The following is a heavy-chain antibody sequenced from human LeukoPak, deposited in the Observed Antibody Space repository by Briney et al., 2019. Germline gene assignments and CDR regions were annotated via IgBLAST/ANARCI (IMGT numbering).Heavy chain of an antibody. D-gene: IGHD3-9*01. CDR2: ISSRADKT. V-gene: IGHV3-11*01. Sequence: PGGSLRLSCAGSGFSFSDYYLSWIRQAPGKGLEWLSYISSRADKTNYADSLKGRFTISRDNIKKTVFLQMNSLRAEDRAVYYCALDRNFKYGRVYFEQWGQGTQVTISS. CDR1: GFSFSDYY. CDR3: ALDRNFKYGRVYFEQ. J-gene: IGHJ4*02.